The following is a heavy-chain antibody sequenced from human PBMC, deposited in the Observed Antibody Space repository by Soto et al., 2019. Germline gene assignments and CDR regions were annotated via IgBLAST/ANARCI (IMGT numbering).Heavy chain of an antibody. CDR2: VYFTGST. Sequence: SETLSLTCTVSGGFISSYYWSWIRQPPGKGLEWIGYVYFTGSTNYNPSLKSRVSISVDTSKNEFSLNLSSVTAADTAVYYCARGLAAFCSGGSCYLPDFWGQGALVPVSS. CDR1: GGFISSYY. J-gene: IGHJ4*02. D-gene: IGHD2-15*01. CDR3: ARGLAAFCSGGSCYLPDF. V-gene: IGHV4-59*01.